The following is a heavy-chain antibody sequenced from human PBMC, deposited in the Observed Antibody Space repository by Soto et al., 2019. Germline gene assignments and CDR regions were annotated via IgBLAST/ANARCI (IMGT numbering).Heavy chain of an antibody. Sequence: SETLSLTCTVSGCSISSGAYYWSWIRQPPGKGLEWIGYIYYSGSTYYNPSLKSRVTISVDTSKNQFSLKMSSVTAADSAVYYCDSGFESISASGKYVIGHWGQGTLVTVSS. CDR1: GCSISSGAYY. D-gene: IGHD6-13*01. CDR3: DSGFESISASGKYVIGH. J-gene: IGHJ4*02. V-gene: IGHV4-30-4*01. CDR2: IYYSGST.